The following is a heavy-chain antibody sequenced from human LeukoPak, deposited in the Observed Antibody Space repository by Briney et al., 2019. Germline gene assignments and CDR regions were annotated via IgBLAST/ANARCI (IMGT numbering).Heavy chain of an antibody. Sequence: GGSLRLSCAASGFTFSTYGMHCVRQAPGKGLEWVAIIWYDGSDEYYADSGKGRFAISRDNSKNMLYLQMSSLKAEDTAVYYCAREGGQQLGSFDYWGQGTLVTVSS. CDR3: AREGGQQLGSFDY. V-gene: IGHV3-33*01. J-gene: IGHJ4*02. CDR1: GFTFSTYG. D-gene: IGHD6-13*01. CDR2: IWYDGSDE.